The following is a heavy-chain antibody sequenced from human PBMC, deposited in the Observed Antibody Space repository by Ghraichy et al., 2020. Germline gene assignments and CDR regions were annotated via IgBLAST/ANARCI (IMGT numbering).Heavy chain of an antibody. Sequence: GGSLRLSCAASGFSFSSYNMNWVRQPPGKGLEWVSSITGGSSYIDYADSVKGRFTISRDNAQNPLVLQMNSLRVDDTAVYYCVRADYSGSGLSWFDPWGQGTLVTVSS. J-gene: IGHJ5*02. CDR2: ITGGSSYI. CDR3: VRADYSGSGLSWFDP. D-gene: IGHD3-10*01. CDR1: GFSFSSYN. V-gene: IGHV3-21*01.